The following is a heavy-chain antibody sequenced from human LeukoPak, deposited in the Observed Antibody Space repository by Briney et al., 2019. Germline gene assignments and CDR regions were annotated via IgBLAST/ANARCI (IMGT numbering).Heavy chain of an antibody. J-gene: IGHJ5*02. CDR3: ARQHFGVVINLANWFDP. CDR1: GYSFTSYW. Sequence: GESLKISCKGSGYSFTSYWIGWVRQMPGKGLEWMGIIYPGDSDTRYSPSFQGQVTISADKSISTAYLQWSSLKASDTAMYYCARQHFGVVINLANWFDPWGQGTLVTVSS. V-gene: IGHV5-51*01. D-gene: IGHD3-3*01. CDR2: IYPGDSDT.